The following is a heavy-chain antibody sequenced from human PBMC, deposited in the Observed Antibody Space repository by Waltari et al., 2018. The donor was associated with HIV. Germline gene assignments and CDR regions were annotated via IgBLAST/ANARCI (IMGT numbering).Heavy chain of an antibody. CDR2: IIPKFGAT. CDR3: ARGGCSGRTCYSKSFDL. D-gene: IGHD2-15*01. CDR1: GGAFSSHP. Sequence: QAQLVQSGADMKMPESSVKVSCKASGGAFSSHPISWGRPAPGQGLEWMGGIIPKFGATNYAQKFQGRVTISADESTSTVYLELTSLRSDDTAVYHCARGGCSGRTCYSKSFDLWGQGTMVTVSS. V-gene: IGHV1-69*01. J-gene: IGHJ3*01.